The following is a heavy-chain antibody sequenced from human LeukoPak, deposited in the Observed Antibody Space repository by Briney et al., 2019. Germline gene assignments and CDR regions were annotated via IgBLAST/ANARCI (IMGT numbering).Heavy chain of an antibody. CDR3: AKDRYTNYVPES. CDR1: GFTFSSYG. J-gene: IGHJ5*02. D-gene: IGHD4-11*01. V-gene: IGHV3-33*06. Sequence: GRSLRLSCAASGFTFSSYGMHWVRQAPGKGLEWVAVIWYDGGNKYYADSVKGRFTISRDNSKNTLYLQMNSLRAEDTAVYYCAKDRYTNYVPESWGQGTLVTVSS. CDR2: IWYDGGNK.